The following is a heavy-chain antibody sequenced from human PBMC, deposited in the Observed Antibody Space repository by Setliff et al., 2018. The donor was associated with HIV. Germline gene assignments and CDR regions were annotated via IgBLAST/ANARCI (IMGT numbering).Heavy chain of an antibody. CDR3: ARDREYYYDNSGSPSFDY. D-gene: IGHD3-22*01. V-gene: IGHV1-2*02. Sequence: ASVKVSCKASGYTFSDYFIHWVRQAPGQGLEWMGWIHPNRGGTNYAQKFQGRVTMTRDTSTSTAYMELSSLRSEDTAVYYCARDREYYYDNSGSPSFDYWGQGTLVTVSS. CDR1: GYTFSDYF. CDR2: IHPNRGGT. J-gene: IGHJ4*02.